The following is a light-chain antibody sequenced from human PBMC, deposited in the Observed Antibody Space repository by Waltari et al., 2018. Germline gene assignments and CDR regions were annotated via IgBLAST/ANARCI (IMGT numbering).Light chain of an antibody. V-gene: IGKV3-11*01. Sequence: DIVLTQSPATPSLSPGERATLSCRASQNFSNYLAWYQQKPGQAPRLLIYDASKTFTGTPARFSGSGSGTDFTLTIGSLEPDDFAVYYCQQRLNWPVTFGGGTKVEIK. CDR2: DAS. J-gene: IGKJ4*01. CDR3: QQRLNWPVT. CDR1: QNFSNY.